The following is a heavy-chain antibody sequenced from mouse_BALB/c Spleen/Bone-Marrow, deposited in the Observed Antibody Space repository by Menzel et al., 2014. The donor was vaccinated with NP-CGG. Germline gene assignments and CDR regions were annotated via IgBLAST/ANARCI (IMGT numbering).Heavy chain of an antibody. CDR3: ARAHYRYPWFAY. CDR2: IWAGGST. D-gene: IGHD2-14*01. J-gene: IGHJ3*01. V-gene: IGHV2-9*02. CDR1: GLSLTSYG. Sequence: AMLAESGPGLVAPSQSLSITCTVSGLSLTSYGVHWVRQPPGKGLEWLGVIWAGGSTNYNSALMSRLSISKDNSKSQVFLKMNSLQTDDTAMYYCARAHYRYPWFAYWGQGTLVTVSA.